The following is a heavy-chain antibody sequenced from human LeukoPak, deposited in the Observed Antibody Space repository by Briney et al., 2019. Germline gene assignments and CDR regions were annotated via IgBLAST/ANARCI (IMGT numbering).Heavy chain of an antibody. Sequence: PSETLSLTCAVYGGSFSGYYWSWIRQPPGKGLEWIGEINHSGSTNYNPSRKSRVTISGDKSKKQLSLKLNTVNAAEAAVYYWARAPNYYYCMDVCGQGTTVTVSS. CDR2: INHSGST. CDR3: ARAPNYYYCMDV. J-gene: IGHJ6*02. V-gene: IGHV4-34*01. CDR1: GGSFSGYY.